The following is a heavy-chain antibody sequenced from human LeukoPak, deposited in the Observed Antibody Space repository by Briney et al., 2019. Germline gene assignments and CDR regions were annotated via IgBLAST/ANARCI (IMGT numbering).Heavy chain of an antibody. CDR1: GFTFSSFS. Sequence: GGSLRLSCAASGFTFSSFSINWVRQAPGKGLEWVSYISSSSSTIYYADSVKGRFTISRGNAKNSLYLQMNSLRAEDTAVYYCARGSEGYCSGGGCYYGLDVWGQGTTVTVSS. D-gene: IGHD2-15*01. V-gene: IGHV3-48*04. CDR3: ARGSEGYCSGGGCYYGLDV. CDR2: ISSSSSTI. J-gene: IGHJ6*01.